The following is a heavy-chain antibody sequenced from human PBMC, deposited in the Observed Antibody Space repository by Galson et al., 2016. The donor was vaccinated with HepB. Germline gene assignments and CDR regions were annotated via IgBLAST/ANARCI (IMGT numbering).Heavy chain of an antibody. D-gene: IGHD5-18*01. J-gene: IGHJ4*02. V-gene: IGHV3-7*01. CDR1: GFTFSTYW. CDR2: IKEDGSER. CDR3: AREPGYNYGSTWGY. Sequence: SLRLSCAASGFTFSTYWMTWVRQAPGKGLEWVANIKEDGSERYYADSVRGRFTISRDNAKNSLYLQMNSLRAEDAAVYYCAREPGYNYGSTWGYWGQGTRVTVSS.